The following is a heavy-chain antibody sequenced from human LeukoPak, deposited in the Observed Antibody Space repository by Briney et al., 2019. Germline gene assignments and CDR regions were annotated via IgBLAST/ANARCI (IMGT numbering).Heavy chain of an antibody. D-gene: IGHD3-3*01. Sequence: SETLSLTCTVSGYSISSGYYWGWIRQPPGKGLEWIGSIYHSGSTYYNPSLKSRVTISVDTSKNQFSLKLSSVTAADTAVYYCARGGITIFGVVIISWFDPWGQGTLVTVSS. V-gene: IGHV4-38-2*02. J-gene: IGHJ5*02. CDR2: IYHSGST. CDR3: ARGGITIFGVVIISWFDP. CDR1: GYSISSGYY.